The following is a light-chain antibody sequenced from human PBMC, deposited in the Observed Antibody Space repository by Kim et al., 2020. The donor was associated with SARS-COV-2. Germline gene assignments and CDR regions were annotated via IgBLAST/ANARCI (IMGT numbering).Light chain of an antibody. Sequence: SASVGKRVPITCRARQGISNSLAWFQQKPGKAPKLLIFGASTLQSGVPSRFSGSGSGTDFTLTISSLQPEDVATYYCQRYNRAPWTFGQGTKVEI. J-gene: IGKJ1*01. CDR1: QGISNS. V-gene: IGKV1-27*01. CDR2: GAS. CDR3: QRYNRAPWT.